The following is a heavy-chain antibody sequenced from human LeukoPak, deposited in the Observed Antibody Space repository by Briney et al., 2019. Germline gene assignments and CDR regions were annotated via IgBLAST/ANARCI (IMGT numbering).Heavy chain of an antibody. J-gene: IGHJ3*02. V-gene: IGHV2-5*01. D-gene: IGHD5-12*01. CDR3: AHTIGYGGDDAFDI. Sequence: SGPTLVNPTQTLTLTCTFSGFSLSTSGVGVGWIRQPPGKALEWLALIYWNDDKRYSPSLKSRLTTTKDTSKNQVVLTMTNMDPVDTATYYCAHTIGYGGDDAFDIWGQGTMVTVSS. CDR1: GFSLSTSGVG. CDR2: IYWNDDK.